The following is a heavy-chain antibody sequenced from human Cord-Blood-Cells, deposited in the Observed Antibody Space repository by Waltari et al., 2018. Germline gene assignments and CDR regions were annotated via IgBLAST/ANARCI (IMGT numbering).Heavy chain of an antibody. D-gene: IGHD3-10*01. Sequence: QVQLQQWGAGLLKPSETLSLTCAVDGESFRGYYWSWIRQPPGKGLEWIGEINHSGSTNYNPYLKSRVTISVDTSKNQFSLKLSSVTAADTAVYYCARHYYYGSGSYPLFDYWGQGTLVTVSS. J-gene: IGHJ4*02. CDR2: INHSGST. V-gene: IGHV4-34*01. CDR3: ARHYYYGSGSYPLFDY. CDR1: GESFRGYY.